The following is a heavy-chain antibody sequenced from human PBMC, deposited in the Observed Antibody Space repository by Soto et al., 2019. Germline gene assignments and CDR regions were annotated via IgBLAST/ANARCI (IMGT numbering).Heavy chain of an antibody. CDR3: VRDFGRYFRTGYMDV. D-gene: IGHD3-9*01. CDR1: GFSFSTYS. J-gene: IGHJ6*03. CDR2: INEDSTYI. Sequence: EVQLVESGGGLVKPGGSLRLSCAASGFSFSTYSMNWVRQAPGKGLAWVSSINEDSTYIYYAGSVRGRFTISRDNAEDSLYLQMNSPRAEDTAVYYCVRDFGRYFRTGYMDVWGDGATVTVSS. V-gene: IGHV3-21*02.